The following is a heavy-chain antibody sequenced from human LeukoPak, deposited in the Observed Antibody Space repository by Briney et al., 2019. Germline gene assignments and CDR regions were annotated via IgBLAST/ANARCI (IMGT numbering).Heavy chain of an antibody. CDR1: GGTFSSYA. V-gene: IGHV1-69*01. CDR3: ARGGIAAAGSFDY. J-gene: IGHJ4*02. CDR2: IIPIFGTA. Sequence: ASVKVSCKASGGTFSSYAISWVRQAPGQGLEWMGGIIPIFGTANYAQKFQGRVTITADESTSTAYMELSSLRSGDTAVYYCARGGIAAAGSFDYWGQGTLVTVSS. D-gene: IGHD6-13*01.